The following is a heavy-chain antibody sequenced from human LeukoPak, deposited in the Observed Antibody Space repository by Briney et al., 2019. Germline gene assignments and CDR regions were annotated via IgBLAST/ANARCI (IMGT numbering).Heavy chain of an antibody. V-gene: IGHV3-48*01. CDR3: AREEKMEEGYYYYMDV. D-gene: IGHD5-24*01. Sequence: GGSLRLSCAASGFTFSTSGMNWVRQAPGKGLEWVSYIISSSNTIYYADSVKGRFTISRDNFKNSLYLQMNSLKAEDTAVYYCAREEKMEEGYYYYMDVWGKGTTVTVSS. CDR1: GFTFSTSG. J-gene: IGHJ6*03. CDR2: IISSSNTI.